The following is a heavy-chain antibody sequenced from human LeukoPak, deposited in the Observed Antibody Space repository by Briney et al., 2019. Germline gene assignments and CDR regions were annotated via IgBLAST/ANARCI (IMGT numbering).Heavy chain of an antibody. Sequence: ASVKVSCKASGYTFASFGISWVRQAPGQGLEWMGWISAYNGNTNFAQNLQGRVTLTTDTSTSTAYMELRSLRSDDTAVYYCARDIVMVVGSFYSGMDVWGQGTTVTVSS. CDR1: GYTFASFG. V-gene: IGHV1-18*01. D-gene: IGHD2-8*02. CDR3: ARDIVMVVGSFYSGMDV. J-gene: IGHJ6*02. CDR2: ISAYNGNT.